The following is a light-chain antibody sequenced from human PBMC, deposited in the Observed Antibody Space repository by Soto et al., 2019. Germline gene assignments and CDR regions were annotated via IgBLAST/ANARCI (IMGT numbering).Light chain of an antibody. V-gene: IGKV4-1*01. J-gene: IGKJ2*01. CDR2: WAS. Sequence: DIVMTQYPDSLAVSLGERATINCKSSQSVLYSSNNKNYLAWYQQRPGQPPKLLIYWASTRESGVPDRFSGSGSGTDFTLTITSRQAEDVAVYYCQQYESTPPTFGQGTKLEIK. CDR3: QQYESTPPT. CDR1: QSVLYSSNNKNY.